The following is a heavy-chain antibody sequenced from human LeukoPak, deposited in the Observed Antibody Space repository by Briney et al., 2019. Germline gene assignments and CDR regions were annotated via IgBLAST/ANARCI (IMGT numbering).Heavy chain of an antibody. J-gene: IGHJ5*02. D-gene: IGHD4-17*01. CDR2: IYTSGST. V-gene: IGHV4-4*07. Sequence: SETLSLTCTVSGGSISTYYWSWIRQPAGKGLEWIGRIYTSGSTTYNPSLKSRVTMSVDTSKSQFSLNLMSVTAADTAVYYCTRDTGTTGEVKFDPWGQGTLVTVSS. CDR3: TRDTGTTGEVKFDP. CDR1: GGSISTYY.